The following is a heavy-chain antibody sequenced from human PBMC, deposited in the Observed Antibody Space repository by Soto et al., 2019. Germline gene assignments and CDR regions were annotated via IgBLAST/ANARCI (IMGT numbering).Heavy chain of an antibody. J-gene: IGHJ4*02. D-gene: IGHD3-3*01. Sequence: QVQLVESGGGVVQPGRSLRLSCAASGFTFSSYAMHWVRQAPGKGLEWVTVISYDGSNKYYADSVKGRFTISRDNSKNTLDLQLNILRAEDKAVYYCAREIERLLGYWGQGTLVTVSS. CDR1: GFTFSSYA. V-gene: IGHV3-30-3*01. CDR2: ISYDGSNK. CDR3: AREIERLLGY.